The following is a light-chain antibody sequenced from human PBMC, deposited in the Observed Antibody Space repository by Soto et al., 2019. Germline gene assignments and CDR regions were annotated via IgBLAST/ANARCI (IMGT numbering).Light chain of an antibody. CDR1: SSDVGGYNY. CDR3: SSYKGSSTLLYV. V-gene: IGLV2-14*01. CDR2: DVS. Sequence: QSALTQPASVSGSPGQSITISCTGTSSDVGGYNYVSWYQQHPGKAPKLMIYDVSNRPSGVSNRFSGSKSGNTASLTISGPQAEDEADYYCSSYKGSSTLLYVFGTGTKVTVL. J-gene: IGLJ1*01.